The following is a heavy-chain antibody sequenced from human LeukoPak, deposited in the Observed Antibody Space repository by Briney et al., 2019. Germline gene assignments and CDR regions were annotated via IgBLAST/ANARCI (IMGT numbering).Heavy chain of an antibody. V-gene: IGHV1-24*01. J-gene: IGHJ5*02. CDR1: GYTLTELS. CDR3: ATDRYYYDSSGYYLPHWFDP. D-gene: IGHD3-22*01. CDR2: FDPEDGET. Sequence: ASVEVSCKVSGYTLTELSMHWVRQAPGKGLEWMGGFDPEDGETIYAQKFQGRVTMTEDTSTDTAYMELSSLRSEDTAVYYCATDRYYYDSSGYYLPHWFDPWGQGTLVTVSS.